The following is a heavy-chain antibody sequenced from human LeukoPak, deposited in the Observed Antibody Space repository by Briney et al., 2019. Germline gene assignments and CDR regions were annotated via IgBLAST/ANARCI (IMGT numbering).Heavy chain of an antibody. CDR3: ARLPYDFWSGYYIY. CDR1: GFTVSSNY. Sequence: GGSLRLSCAASGFTVSSNYMSWVRQAPGKGLEWVSVIHSGGSTYYADSVKGRFTISRDNSKNTLYLQMNSLRAEDTAVYYCARLPYDFWSGYYIYWGQGTLVTVSS. CDR2: IHSGGST. J-gene: IGHJ4*02. D-gene: IGHD3-3*01. V-gene: IGHV3-66*02.